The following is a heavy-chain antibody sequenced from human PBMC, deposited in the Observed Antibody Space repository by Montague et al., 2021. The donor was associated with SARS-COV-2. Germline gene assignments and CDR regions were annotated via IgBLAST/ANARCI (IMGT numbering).Heavy chain of an antibody. D-gene: IGHD3-10*01. V-gene: IGHV4-59*01. J-gene: IGHJ4*02. CDR1: GGSISNYY. CDR3: ARVQRGYYYGLGVSAHFDY. CDR2: IYYSGST. Sequence: SETLSLTCTVSGGSISNYYWSWIRQPPGKGLVWIGYIYYSGSTNYNPSLKSRVTISVDTSKSQFSLKLSSVTAADTAVYYCARVQRGYYYGLGVSAHFDYWGQGTLVTVSS.